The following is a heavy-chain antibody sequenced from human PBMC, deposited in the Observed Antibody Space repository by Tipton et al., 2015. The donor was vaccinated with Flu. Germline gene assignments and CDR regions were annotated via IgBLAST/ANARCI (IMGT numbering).Heavy chain of an antibody. CDR2: IYHSGST. V-gene: IGHV4-38-2*02. CDR3: ARDPSLGMPDYFDS. Sequence: GLVKPSETLSLTCVVSGYSISTGYYWGWIRQPPGKGLEWIGTIYHSGSTYYNPSLKSRVTISVDTSMSQFSLQLTSVTAADTAVYYCARDPSLGMPDYFDSWGQGILVTAS. J-gene: IGHJ4*02. D-gene: IGHD2-2*01. CDR1: GYSISTGYY.